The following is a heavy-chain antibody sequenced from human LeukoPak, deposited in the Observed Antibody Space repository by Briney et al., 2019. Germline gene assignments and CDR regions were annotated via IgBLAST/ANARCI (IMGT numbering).Heavy chain of an antibody. CDR3: ARLDYSSSWYDIDY. V-gene: IGHV4-39*01. J-gene: IGHJ4*02. D-gene: IGHD6-13*01. Sequence: SHTLSLTCTVSGGSISSSSYYWGWIRQPPGKGLEWIGSIYYSGSTYYNPSLKSRVTISVDTSKNQFSLKLSSVTAADTAVYYCARLDYSSSWYDIDYWGQGTLVTVSS. CDR2: IYYSGST. CDR1: GGSISSSSYY.